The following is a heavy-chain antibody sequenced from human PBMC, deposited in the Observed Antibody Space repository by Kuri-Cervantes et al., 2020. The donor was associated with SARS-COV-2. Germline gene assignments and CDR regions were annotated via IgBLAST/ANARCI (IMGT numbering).Heavy chain of an antibody. D-gene: IGHD2-2*02. CDR2: IYYSGST. CDR1: GYSISSSYY. J-gene: IGHJ4*02. CDR3: ASQAAKYCSSTSCYTGVFDY. Sequence: SQTLSLTCAVSGYSISSSYYWGWIRQPPGKGLEWIGSIYYSGSTYYNPSLKSRVTISVDTSKNQFSLKLSSVTAADTAVYYCASQAAKYCSSTSCYTGVFDYWGQGTLVTVSS. V-gene: IGHV4-38-2*01.